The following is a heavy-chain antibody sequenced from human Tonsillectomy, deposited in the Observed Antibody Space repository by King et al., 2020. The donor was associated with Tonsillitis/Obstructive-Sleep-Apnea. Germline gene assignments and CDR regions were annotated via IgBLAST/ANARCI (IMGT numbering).Heavy chain of an antibody. V-gene: IGHV3-66*01. CDR3: ASIDYGLDY. CDR2: IFSAGST. Sequence: VQLVESGGGLVQPGGSLRLSCAASGFTVSSNSMSWVRQAPGKGLEWGSVIFSAGSTNYADSVKGRFTISRDNSKNTLYLQMNSLRAEDTAVYYCASIDYGLDYWGQGTLVTVSS. D-gene: IGHD4-17*01. J-gene: IGHJ4*02. CDR1: GFTVSSNS.